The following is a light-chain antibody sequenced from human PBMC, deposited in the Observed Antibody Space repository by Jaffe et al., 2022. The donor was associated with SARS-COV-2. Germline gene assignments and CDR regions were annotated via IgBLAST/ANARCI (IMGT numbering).Light chain of an antibody. Sequence: DIVMTQSPDSLAVSLGERATIDCKSSQSVLHSSTNNNLLAWYQQKPGQPPKLLIYWASTRESGVPDRFSGSGSGTDFALTISSLQAEDVAVYYCQQYYSSPLTFGGGTKVEIK. V-gene: IGKV4-1*01. CDR3: QQYYSSPLT. J-gene: IGKJ4*01. CDR1: QSVLHSSTNNNL. CDR2: WAS.